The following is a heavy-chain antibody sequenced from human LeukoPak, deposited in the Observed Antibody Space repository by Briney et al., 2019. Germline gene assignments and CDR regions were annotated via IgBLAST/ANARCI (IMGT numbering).Heavy chain of an antibody. Sequence: ASLRVSCKASGYTFTDYFMNWVRQAPGQGLEWMGWINPKSGGTVYGQKFQGRVTMNRDTSSSTAYMELSRLRFDDTVVYYCARGPRITIFGVVMANDAFDIWGQGTMVTVSS. CDR3: ARGPRITIFGVVMANDAFDI. J-gene: IGHJ3*02. CDR2: INPKSGGT. CDR1: GYTFTDYF. D-gene: IGHD3-3*01. V-gene: IGHV1-2*02.